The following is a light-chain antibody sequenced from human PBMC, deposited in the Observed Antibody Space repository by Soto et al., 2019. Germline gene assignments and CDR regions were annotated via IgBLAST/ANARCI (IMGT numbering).Light chain of an antibody. CDR3: CSYTRSGTLI. CDR1: SSDVGGYNY. J-gene: IGLJ1*01. V-gene: IGLV2-14*01. CDR2: DVS. Sequence: QSALTQPPSASGSPGQSVTISCTGTSSDVGGYNYVSWYQQHPGKVPKVIIYDVSNRPSGVSYRFSGTKSGNTASLTVSGLQAEDEADYYCCSYTRSGTLIFGTGTKLTVL.